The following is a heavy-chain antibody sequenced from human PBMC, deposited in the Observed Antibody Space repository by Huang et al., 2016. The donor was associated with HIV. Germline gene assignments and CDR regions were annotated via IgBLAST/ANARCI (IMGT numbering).Heavy chain of an antibody. D-gene: IGHD3-9*01. CDR3: ATGFDVFFDF. CDR1: EYTRTVLS. CDR2: FDPEIGET. V-gene: IGHV1-24*01. Sequence: QVQLVQSRAEVKKPGASVKVSCKVSEYTRTVLSIHWVRQPPGKGLEVVGGFDPEIGETIYAQKVQGRVTMTEDTSTETAFMELSGLRPEDTAVYYCATGFDVFFDFWGQGTLVTVSS. J-gene: IGHJ4*02.